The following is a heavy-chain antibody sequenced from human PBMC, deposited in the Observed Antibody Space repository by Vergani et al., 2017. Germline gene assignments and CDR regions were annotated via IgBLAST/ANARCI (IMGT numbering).Heavy chain of an antibody. Sequence: EVQLLESGGGLVQPGGSLRLSCAASGFTFSSYAMSWVRQAPGKGLEWVSGISGGGGSTFYADSVKGRFTISRDSSKNTLYLQMNSLRADDTAVYYCTKGSRGYTGYVFDYWGQGTLATVSS. V-gene: IGHV3-23*01. CDR3: TKGSRGYTGYVFDY. J-gene: IGHJ4*02. D-gene: IGHD5-12*01. CDR2: ISGGGGST. CDR1: GFTFSSYA.